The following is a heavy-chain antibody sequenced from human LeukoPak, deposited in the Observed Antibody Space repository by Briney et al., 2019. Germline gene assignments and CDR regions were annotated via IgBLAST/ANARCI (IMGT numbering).Heavy chain of an antibody. CDR3: GGDHVENVATIGGY. CDR1: GFTFSSYA. D-gene: IGHD5-12*01. Sequence: GGSLRLSCAASGFTFSSYAMHWVRQAPGKGLEWVAVISYDGSNKYYADSVKGRFTISRDNSKNTLYLQMNSLRAEDTAVYYWGGDHVENVATIGGYWGQGTLVTASS. CDR2: ISYDGSNK. J-gene: IGHJ4*02. V-gene: IGHV3-30-3*01.